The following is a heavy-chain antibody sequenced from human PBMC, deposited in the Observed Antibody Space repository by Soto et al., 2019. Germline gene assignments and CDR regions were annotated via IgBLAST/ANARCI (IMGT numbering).Heavy chain of an antibody. V-gene: IGHV1-18*01. CDR2: VNAYNGKR. D-gene: IGHD6-13*01. J-gene: IGHJ4*02. CDR1: GYTFTNYA. CDR3: ARDSPYSTDWQRFDS. Sequence: QVQLVQPGVEVKKPGASVKVSCKASGYTFTNYAISWVRQAPGRGLEWMGWVNAYNGKRNYAQIFKGRVTMTTDTSTGTAYMELRSLKSDDSAVYYCARDSPYSTDWQRFDSWGQGTLVTVSS.